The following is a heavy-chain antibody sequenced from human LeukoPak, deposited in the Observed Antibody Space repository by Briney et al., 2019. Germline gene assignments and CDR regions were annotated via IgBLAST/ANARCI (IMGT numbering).Heavy chain of an antibody. Sequence: SETLSLTCTVSGGSISSYYWSWIRQPAGKGLEWIGRIYTSGSTNYNPSLKSRVTMSVDTSKNQFSLKLSSVTAADTAVYYCARNLWDLRFGERTNWDFDLWGRGTLVTASS. J-gene: IGHJ2*01. D-gene: IGHD3-10*01. CDR2: IYTSGST. CDR3: ARNLWDLRFGERTNWDFDL. V-gene: IGHV4-4*07. CDR1: GGSISSYY.